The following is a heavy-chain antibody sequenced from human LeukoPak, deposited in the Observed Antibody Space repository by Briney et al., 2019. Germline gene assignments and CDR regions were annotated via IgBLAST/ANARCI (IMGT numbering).Heavy chain of an antibody. CDR2: IYYSGST. J-gene: IGHJ3*02. Sequence: SETLSLTCTVSGGSISGTSYHWGWIRQPPGKGLEWIGSIYYSGSTYYNPSLKSRVTISVDTSKNQFSLKLSSVTAADTAVYYCARDHPSSGEAFDIWGQGTMVTVSS. CDR3: ARDHPSSGEAFDI. D-gene: IGHD3-22*01. CDR1: GGSISGTSYH. V-gene: IGHV4-39*07.